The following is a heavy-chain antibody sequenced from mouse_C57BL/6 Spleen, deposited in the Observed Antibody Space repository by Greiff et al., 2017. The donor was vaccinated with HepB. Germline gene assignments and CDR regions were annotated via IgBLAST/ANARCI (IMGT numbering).Heavy chain of an antibody. J-gene: IGHJ4*01. V-gene: IGHV5-17*01. CDR2: ISSGSSTI. CDR3: ARPGQQDYAMDY. Sequence: SGGGLVKPGGSLKLSCAASGFTFSDYGMHWVRQAPEKGLEWVAYISSGSSTIYYADTVKGRFTIARDNDKKTLFRQMTSLRSEATAMYYCARPGQQDYAMDYWGQGTSVTVSS. CDR1: GFTFSDYG.